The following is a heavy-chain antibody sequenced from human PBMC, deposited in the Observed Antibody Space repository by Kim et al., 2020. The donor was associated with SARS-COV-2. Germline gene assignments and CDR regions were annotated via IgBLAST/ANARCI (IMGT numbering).Heavy chain of an antibody. Sequence: GGSLRLSCAASGFTFSNYWMSWVRQAPGKGLEWVANINEDGNKKYYVDSAKGRFTISRDNAENSLYLQMSGLRAEDTAVYYCATYVVLAPHSTPWSAFDMWGQGTLVTVSS. J-gene: IGHJ3*02. V-gene: IGHV3-7*01. D-gene: IGHD3-10*02. CDR2: INEDGNKK. CDR3: ATYVVLAPHSTPWSAFDM. CDR1: GFTFSNYW.